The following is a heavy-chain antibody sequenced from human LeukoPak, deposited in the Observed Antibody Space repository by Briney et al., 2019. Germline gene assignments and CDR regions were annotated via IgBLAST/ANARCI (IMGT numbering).Heavy chain of an antibody. CDR2: IYYSGST. Sequence: PSETLSLTCTVSGGSISSYYWSWIRQPPGKGLEWIGYIYYSGSTNYNPSLKSRVTMSVDTSKNQFSLKLSSVTAADTAVYYCARGGDVLLWFGEHFDYWGQGTLVTVSS. CDR3: ARGGDVLLWFGEHFDY. D-gene: IGHD3-10*01. J-gene: IGHJ4*02. CDR1: GGSISSYY. V-gene: IGHV4-59*12.